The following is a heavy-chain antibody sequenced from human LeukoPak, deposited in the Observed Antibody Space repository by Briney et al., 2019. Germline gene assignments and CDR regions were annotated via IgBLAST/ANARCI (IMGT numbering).Heavy chain of an antibody. CDR1: GFTFSSYG. J-gene: IGHJ4*02. D-gene: IGHD2-21*02. CDR2: IRYDGSNK. V-gene: IGHV3-30*02. Sequence: GGSLRLSCAASGFTFSSYGMHWVRQAPGKGLEWVAFIRYDGSNKYYADSVKGRFTISRDNSKNTLYLQMNSLRAEDTAVYYCARGEDVVGTVNLLDSWGQGTLVTVSS. CDR3: ARGEDVVGTVNLLDS.